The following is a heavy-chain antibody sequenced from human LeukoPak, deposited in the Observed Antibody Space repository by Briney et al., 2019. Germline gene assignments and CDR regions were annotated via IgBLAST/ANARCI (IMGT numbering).Heavy chain of an antibody. V-gene: IGHV3-30*03. CDR3: ASISGYGSYYFDY. Sequence: GGSLRPSCAASGFTFSSYGMHWVRQAPGKGLEWVAVMSYDGSSKYYADSVKGRFTISRDNSKNTLYLQMNSLRAEDTAVYYCASISGYGSYYFDYWGQGTLVTVSS. D-gene: IGHD5-12*01. CDR1: GFTFSSYG. CDR2: MSYDGSSK. J-gene: IGHJ4*02.